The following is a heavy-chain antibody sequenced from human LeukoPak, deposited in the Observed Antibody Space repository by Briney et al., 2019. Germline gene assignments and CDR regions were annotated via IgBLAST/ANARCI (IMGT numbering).Heavy chain of an antibody. V-gene: IGHV4-59*01. CDR2: IHYSGST. Sequence: SETLSLTCTVSGGSINSYYWSWIRQPPGKGLEWIGYIHYSGSTSYNPSLKSRVTISVDTSKNQISLKLSSVTAADTAVYYCARQAVAPDYWGQGTLVTVSS. D-gene: IGHD6-19*01. CDR3: ARQAVAPDY. J-gene: IGHJ4*02. CDR1: GGSINSYY.